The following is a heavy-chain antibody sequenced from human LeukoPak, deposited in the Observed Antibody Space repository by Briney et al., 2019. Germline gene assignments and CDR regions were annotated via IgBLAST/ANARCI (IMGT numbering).Heavy chain of an antibody. CDR1: GFTFSSYS. Sequence: GGSLRLSCAASGFTFSSYSMNWVRQAPGKGLEWVSSTSSSSSYKNYADSVKGRFTISRDNAKNSLYLQMNSLRAEDTAVYYCARARYDILTGFTPYYFDYWGQGTLVTVSS. V-gene: IGHV3-21*01. D-gene: IGHD3-9*01. CDR2: TSSSSSYK. CDR3: ARARYDILTGFTPYYFDY. J-gene: IGHJ4*02.